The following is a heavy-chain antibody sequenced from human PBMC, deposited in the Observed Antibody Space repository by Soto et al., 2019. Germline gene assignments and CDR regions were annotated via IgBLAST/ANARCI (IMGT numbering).Heavy chain of an antibody. CDR1: GXIFENFG. V-gene: IGHV3-23*01. CDR2: ISGSGFKK. CDR3: AKNQGVELVPLATVDWFDP. D-gene: IGHD1-26*01. Sequence: LRLSCAASGXIFENFGMSWVRQAPGKGLEWISSISGSGFKKYYADSVKGRFTISRDNSKSTVYLELNNLSAEDTAVYHCAKNQGVELVPLATVDWFDPWGQGSVATVSS. J-gene: IGHJ5*02.